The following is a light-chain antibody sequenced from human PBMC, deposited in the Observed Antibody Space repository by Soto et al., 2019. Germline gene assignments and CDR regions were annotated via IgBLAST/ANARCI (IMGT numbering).Light chain of an antibody. CDR2: EVS. CDR3: SSYTSSSTV. Sequence: QSALTQPPSVSGSPGQSVTISCTGTSSDVGSYNRVSWYQQPPGTAPKLMIYEVSNRPSGVPDRFSGSKSGNTASLTISGLQAEDEADYYCSSYTSSSTVFGTGTKLTVL. CDR1: SSDVGSYNR. V-gene: IGLV2-18*02. J-gene: IGLJ1*01.